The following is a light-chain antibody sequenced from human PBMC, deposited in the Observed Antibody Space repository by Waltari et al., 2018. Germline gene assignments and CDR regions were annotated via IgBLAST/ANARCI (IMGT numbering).Light chain of an antibody. J-gene: IGKJ5*01. V-gene: IGKV3-11*01. CDR3: KQRRNGIT. CDR2: DAS. Sequence: EIVLTQSPATLSLSPGERATLSCRASQSVSSYVDWYQQKPGQAPRLLIYDASNRATGIPARFSGSGSGTDCTLTISSLEPEDFAVYYCKQRRNGITVGQGTRLEIK. CDR1: QSVSSY.